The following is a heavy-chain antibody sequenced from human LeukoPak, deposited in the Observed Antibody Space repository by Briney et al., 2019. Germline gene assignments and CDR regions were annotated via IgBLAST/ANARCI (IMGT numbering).Heavy chain of an antibody. CDR2: IYYSGST. CDR1: GYSISSGYY. Sequence: SETLSLTCAVSGYSISSGYYWGWIRQPPGKGLEWIGSIYYSGSTYYNPSLKSRVTISVDTSKNQFSLKLSSVTAADTAIYYCARDSSGYSRFDYWGQGALVTVSS. CDR3: ARDSSGYSRFDY. V-gene: IGHV4-38-2*02. J-gene: IGHJ4*02. D-gene: IGHD3-22*01.